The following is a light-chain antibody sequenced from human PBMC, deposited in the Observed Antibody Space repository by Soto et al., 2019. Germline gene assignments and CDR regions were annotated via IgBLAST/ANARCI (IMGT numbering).Light chain of an antibody. CDR1: QSVSSN. CDR3: QQYNNWPPTWT. Sequence: EIVMTQSPATLSVSPGERATLSCRPSQSVSSNLAWYQQIPGQAPRLLIYGVSTRATDIPARFSGSGSGTEFTLTISSLQSEDFAVYYCQQYNNWPPTWTFGQGSKVDIK. V-gene: IGKV3-15*01. J-gene: IGKJ1*01. CDR2: GVS.